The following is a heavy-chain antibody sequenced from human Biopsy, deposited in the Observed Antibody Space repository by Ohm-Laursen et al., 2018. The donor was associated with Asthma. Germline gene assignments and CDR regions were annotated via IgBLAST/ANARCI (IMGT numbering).Heavy chain of an antibody. J-gene: IGHJ4*02. CDR2: ISKDASTQ. D-gene: IGHD1-26*01. Sequence: SLRLSCAAPGFSFSNFAIHWVRQAPGKGLGWVGVISKDASTQDYADSVKGQFTISRDNAKNTVYLQMNSLRAEDSAIYYCAKYSVFYYRGGNDYWGQGIVVTVSS. CDR3: AKYSVFYYRGGNDY. CDR1: GFSFSNFA. V-gene: IGHV3-30*18.